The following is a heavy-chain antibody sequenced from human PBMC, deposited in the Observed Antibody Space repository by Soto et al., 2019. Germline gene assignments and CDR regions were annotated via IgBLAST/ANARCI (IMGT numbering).Heavy chain of an antibody. CDR2: IYHSGST. Sequence: QVQLQESGPGLVKPSGTLSLTCAVSGGSISSSNWWSWVRQPPGKGLEWIGEIYHSGSTNYNPSLKSRVTISVDKSKNQVSLKLSAVTDADTAVYYCARGSLLWFGELPYYYGMDVWGQGTTVTVSS. J-gene: IGHJ6*02. CDR3: ARGSLLWFGELPYYYGMDV. D-gene: IGHD3-10*01. CDR1: GGSISSSNW. V-gene: IGHV4-4*02.